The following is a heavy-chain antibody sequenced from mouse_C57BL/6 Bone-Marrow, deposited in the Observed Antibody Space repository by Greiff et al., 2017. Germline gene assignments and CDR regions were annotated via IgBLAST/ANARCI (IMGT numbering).Heavy chain of an antibody. CDR2: INPGSGGT. V-gene: IGHV1-54*01. J-gene: IGHJ2*01. Sequence: VQLQQSGAELVRPGTSVKVSCKASGYAFTNYLIEWVKQRPGQGLEWIGVINPGSGGTNYNEKLKGKATLTADKSSSTAYMQLSSLTSEDSAVYFCVVIYFDYWGQGTTLTVSS. D-gene: IGHD2-2*01. CDR1: GYAFTNYL. CDR3: VVIYFDY.